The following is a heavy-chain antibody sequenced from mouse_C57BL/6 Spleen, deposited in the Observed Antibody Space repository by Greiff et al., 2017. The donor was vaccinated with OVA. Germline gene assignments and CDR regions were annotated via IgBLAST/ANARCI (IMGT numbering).Heavy chain of an antibody. J-gene: IGHJ2*01. Sequence: QVQLQQPGAELVRPGSSVKLSCKASGYTFTSYWMDWVKQRPGQGLEWIGNIYPSDSETHYNQKFKDKATLTVDKSSSTAYMQLSSLTSEDSAVYYCARWPNYYGSSLCDYWGQGTTLTVSS. CDR2: IYPSDSET. CDR1: GYTFTSYW. D-gene: IGHD1-1*01. CDR3: ARWPNYYGSSLCDY. V-gene: IGHV1-61*01.